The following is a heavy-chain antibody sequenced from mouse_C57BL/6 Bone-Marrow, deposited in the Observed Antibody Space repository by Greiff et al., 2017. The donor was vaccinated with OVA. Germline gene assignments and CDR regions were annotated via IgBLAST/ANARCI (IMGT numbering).Heavy chain of an antibody. CDR3: ARKEYYGSSYLYFDY. V-gene: IGHV1-69*01. D-gene: IGHD1-1*01. CDR1: GYTFTSYW. J-gene: IGHJ2*01. CDR2: IDPSGSYT. Sequence: QVQLQQPGAELVMPGASVKLSCKATGYTFTSYWMHWVKQRPGHGLEWIGEIDPSGSYTNYNQKFKGKSTLTVDTSSSTAYMQLSSLTSEDSAVYYGARKEYYGSSYLYFDYWGQGTTLTVSS.